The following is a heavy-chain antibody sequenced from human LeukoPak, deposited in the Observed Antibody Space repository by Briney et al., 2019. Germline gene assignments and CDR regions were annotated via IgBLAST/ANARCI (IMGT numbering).Heavy chain of an antibody. CDR2: IYNSGST. V-gene: IGHV4-59*01. Sequence: PSETLSLTCTVSGGPISSYYWSWIRQPPGKGLEWIGYIYNSGSTNYNPSLKSRVTISVDTSKNQFSLKLSSVTAADTAVYYCARAYDSSGYYLNWFDPWGQGTLVTVSS. J-gene: IGHJ5*02. CDR1: GGPISSYY. CDR3: ARAYDSSGYYLNWFDP. D-gene: IGHD3-22*01.